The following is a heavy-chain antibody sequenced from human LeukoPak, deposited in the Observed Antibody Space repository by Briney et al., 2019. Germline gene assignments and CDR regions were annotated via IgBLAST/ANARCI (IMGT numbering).Heavy chain of an antibody. V-gene: IGHV3-7*01. CDR3: TRGVMGARAFDS. Sequence: PGGSLRLSCVASGFTFSTYWMSWVRQAPGKGLEWVANIKQDGSKNYYVESVKGRFTISRDNAKNTLYLQMNSLRFEDTAVYYCTRGVMGARAFDSWGQGTLVTVSS. CDR2: IKQDGSKN. CDR1: GFTFSTYW. J-gene: IGHJ5*01. D-gene: IGHD2-8*01.